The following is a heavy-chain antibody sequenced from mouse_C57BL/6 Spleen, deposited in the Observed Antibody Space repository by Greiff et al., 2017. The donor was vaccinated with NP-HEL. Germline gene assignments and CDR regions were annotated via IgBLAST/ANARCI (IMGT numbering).Heavy chain of an antibody. D-gene: IGHD2-4*01. J-gene: IGHJ2*01. V-gene: IGHV1-82*01. CDR1: GYAFSSSW. CDR2: IYPGDGDT. Sequence: LVEPGASVKISCKASGYAFSSSWMNWVKQRPGKGLEWIGRIYPGDGDTNYNGKFKGKATLTADKSSSTAYMQLSSLTSEDSAVYFCYDYDVSYWGQGTTLTVSS. CDR3: YDYDVSY.